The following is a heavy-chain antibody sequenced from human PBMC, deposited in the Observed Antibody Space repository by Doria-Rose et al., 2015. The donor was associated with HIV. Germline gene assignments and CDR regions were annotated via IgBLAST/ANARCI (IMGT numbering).Heavy chain of an antibody. D-gene: IGHD6-13*01. CDR1: GVSLSSPGMG. V-gene: IGHV2-26*01. CDR3: ARIKSSRWYHKYYFDF. J-gene: IGHJ4*02. CDR2: IFSDDER. Sequence: QVQLVQSGPVLVKPTETLTLTCTVSGVSLSSPGMGVGLIRQPPGKALEWLANIFSDDERSYKTSLKSRLTISRGTAKSQVVLTMTDMDPVDTATYYCARIKSSRWYHKYYFDFWGQGTLVIVSA.